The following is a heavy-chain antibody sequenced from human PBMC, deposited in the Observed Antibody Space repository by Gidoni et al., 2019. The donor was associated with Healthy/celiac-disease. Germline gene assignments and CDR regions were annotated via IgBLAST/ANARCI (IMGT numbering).Heavy chain of an antibody. J-gene: IGHJ4*02. CDR3: ARDSSGYVDY. D-gene: IGHD3-22*01. Sequence: QVQLVESGVGVVQPGRSLSLSCAASGFTFSSSAMHWVRQAPGKGLEWVAVISYDGSNKYDADAGKGRFTISRDNSKNTLYLQMNSLRAEDTAVYYCARDSSGYVDYWGQGTLVTVSS. CDR2: ISYDGSNK. V-gene: IGHV3-30-3*01. CDR1: GFTFSSSA.